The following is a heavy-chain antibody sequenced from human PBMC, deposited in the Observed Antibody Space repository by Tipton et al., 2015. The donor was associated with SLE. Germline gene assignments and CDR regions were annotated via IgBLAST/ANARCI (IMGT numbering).Heavy chain of an antibody. V-gene: IGHV4-61*02. J-gene: IGHJ3*02. D-gene: IGHD3-22*01. CDR3: ARDAYDSRPTDAFDI. Sequence: TLSLTCTVSGGSISSGSYYWSWIRQPAGKGLEWIGRIYTSGSTNYNPSLTSRVTISVDTSKTQFSLKLSSVTAADTAVYYCARDAYDSRPTDAFDIWGQGTMVTVSS. CDR2: IYTSGST. CDR1: GGSISSGSYY.